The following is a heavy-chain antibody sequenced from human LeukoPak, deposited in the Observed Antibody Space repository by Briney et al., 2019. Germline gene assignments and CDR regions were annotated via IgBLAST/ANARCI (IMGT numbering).Heavy chain of an antibody. CDR2: FDPEDGET. CDR3: ATATRGYSYGPPPFDY. CDR1: GYTLTELS. V-gene: IGHV1-24*01. D-gene: IGHD5-18*01. J-gene: IGHJ4*02. Sequence: ASVKVSCKVSGYTLTELSMHWVRQAPGKGLEWMGGFDPEDGETIYAQKFQGRVTMTEDTSTDTAYMELSSLRSEDTAVYYCATATRGYSYGPPPFDYWGQGTLVTVSS.